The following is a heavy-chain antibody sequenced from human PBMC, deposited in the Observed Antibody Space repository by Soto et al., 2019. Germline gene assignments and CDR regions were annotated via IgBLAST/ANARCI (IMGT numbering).Heavy chain of an antibody. CDR1: GASVSSTYW. J-gene: IGHJ4*02. V-gene: IGHV4-31*11. CDR3: ARATYYYDSSGYSDRVLDY. Sequence: SETLSLTCAVSGASVSSTYWWSWVRQPPGKGLEWIGYIYYSGNTYYNPSLKSRVTISEGTSKNQFSLKLSSVTAADTAVYYCARATYYYDSSGYSDRVLDYWGQGTLVTVSS. D-gene: IGHD3-22*01. CDR2: IYYSGNT.